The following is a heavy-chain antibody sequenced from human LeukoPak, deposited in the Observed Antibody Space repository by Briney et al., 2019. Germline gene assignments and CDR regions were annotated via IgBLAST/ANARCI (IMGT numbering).Heavy chain of an antibody. V-gene: IGHV3-74*01. J-gene: IGHJ4*02. CDR2: VSPDGSST. D-gene: IGHD1-14*01. CDR1: VFTFTSYW. CDR3: ASTGGTNRGIDY. Sequence: GGSLRLSCTTSVFTFTSYWMYSVRQAPGKGLVWVSRVSPDGSSTTYADSVKGRFTISRDNAKNTLFLQMRSLRAEDTAVYDCASTGGTNRGIDYWGQGSLVTVSS.